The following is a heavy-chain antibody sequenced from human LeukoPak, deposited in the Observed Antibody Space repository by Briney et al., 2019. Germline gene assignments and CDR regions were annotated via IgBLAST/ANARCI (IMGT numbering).Heavy chain of an antibody. CDR2: INSDGSST. CDR3: ARDGPYYCSGGSCSRSDYYYGMDV. V-gene: IGHV3-74*01. CDR1: GFTFSSYW. D-gene: IGHD2-15*01. J-gene: IGHJ6*02. Sequence: GGFLRLSCAASGFTFSSYWMHWVRQAPGKGLVWVSRINSDGSSTSYADSVKGRFTISRDNAKNTLYLQMNSLRAEDTAVYYCARDGPYYCSGGSCSRSDYYYGMDVWGQGTTVTVSS.